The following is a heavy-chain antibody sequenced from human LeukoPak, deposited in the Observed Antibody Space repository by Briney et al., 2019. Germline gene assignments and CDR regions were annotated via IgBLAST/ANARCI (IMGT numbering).Heavy chain of an antibody. CDR3: ARGGVIIPYALGP. J-gene: IGHJ5*02. V-gene: IGHV1-69*13. CDR2: IIPIFGTA. CDR1: GGTFSSYA. D-gene: IGHD3-10*01. Sequence: APVKVSCKASGGTFSSYAISWVRQAPGQGLEWMGGIIPIFGTANYAQKFQGRVAITADESTSTAYMELSSLRSEDTAVYYCARGGVIIPYALGPWGQGTLVTVSS.